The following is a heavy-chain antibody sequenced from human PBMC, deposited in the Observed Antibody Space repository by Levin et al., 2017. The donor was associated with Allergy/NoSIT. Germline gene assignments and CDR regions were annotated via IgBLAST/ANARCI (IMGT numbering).Heavy chain of an antibody. CDR2: IDPSDSYI. D-gene: IGHD6-19*01. V-gene: IGHV5-10-1*01. J-gene: IGHJ5*02. CDR1: GYSFTSYW. CDR3: ARRDGYNSGWYWFDR. Sequence: PGESLKISCKGSGYSFTSYWISWVRQMPGKGLEWMGRIDPSDSYINYSPSFQGHVTISADKSISTAYLHWSSLNASDTAIYYCARRDGYNSGWYWFDRWGQGTLVTVSS.